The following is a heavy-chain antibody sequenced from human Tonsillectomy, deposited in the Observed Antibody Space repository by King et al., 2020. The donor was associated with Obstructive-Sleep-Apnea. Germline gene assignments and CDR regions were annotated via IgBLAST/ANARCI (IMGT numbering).Heavy chain of an antibody. CDR1: GFTFSSYP. V-gene: IGHV3-30*04. Sequence: QLVQSGGGVVQPGRSLRLSCAASGFTFSSYPMHWGRQAPGKGLEWVAVISYDGSNKYYADSVKGRFTISRDNSKNTLSLQMKSLRAEDTAGDYCARDRRYCTSTSCYTLYGMDVWGQGTTVTVSS. D-gene: IGHD2-2*02. CDR2: ISYDGSNK. J-gene: IGHJ6*02. CDR3: ARDRRYCTSTSCYTLYGMDV.